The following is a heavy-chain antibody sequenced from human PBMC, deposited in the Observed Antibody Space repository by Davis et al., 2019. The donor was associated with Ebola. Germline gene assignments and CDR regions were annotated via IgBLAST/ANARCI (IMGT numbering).Heavy chain of an antibody. J-gene: IGHJ6*03. V-gene: IGHV4-34*01. Sequence: PSETLSLTCAVYGGSFSGYYWSWIRQPPGKGLEWIGEINHSGSTNYNPSLKSRVTISVDTSKNQFSLKLSSVTAADTAVYYCARANLYYYYMDVWGKGTTVTVSS. CDR2: INHSGST. CDR3: ARANLYYYYMDV. CDR1: GGSFSGYY.